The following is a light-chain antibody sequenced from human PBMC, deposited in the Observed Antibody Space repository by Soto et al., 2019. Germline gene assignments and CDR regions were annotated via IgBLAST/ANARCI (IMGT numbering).Light chain of an antibody. Sequence: EIVMTQSPATLSLSPGERATLSCRASQSVSSTYVSWYQQKPGQAPRLLIYGVSTRATGIPARFSGSGSGTDFTLTISSLQPEDFAVYYCQQDYSLPWTFGQGTKVEIK. V-gene: IGKV3D-7*01. CDR2: GVS. CDR3: QQDYSLPWT. J-gene: IGKJ1*01. CDR1: QSVSSTY.